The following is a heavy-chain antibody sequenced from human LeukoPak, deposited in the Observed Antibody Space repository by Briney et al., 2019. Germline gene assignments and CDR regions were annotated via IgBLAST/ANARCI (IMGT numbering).Heavy chain of an antibody. CDR3: AKVRPGYYYMDV. CDR1: GFTFSSYW. CDR2: INIDGSGT. D-gene: IGHD7-27*01. Sequence: GGSLRLSCAASGFTFSSYWMHWVRQAPGKGLVWVSRINIDGSGTSYADFVKGRFTISRDNAKNTLYLQMNSLRAEDTAVYYCAKVRPGYYYMDVWGKGTTVTVSS. V-gene: IGHV3-74*01. J-gene: IGHJ6*03.